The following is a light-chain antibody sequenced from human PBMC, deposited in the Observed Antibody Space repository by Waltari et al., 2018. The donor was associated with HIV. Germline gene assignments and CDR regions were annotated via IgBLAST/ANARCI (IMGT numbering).Light chain of an antibody. J-gene: IGLJ3*02. CDR3: VVYLSSGSWV. Sequence: QTVVTQEPSFSVSPGGTVTLPCGLTSPSVSPYSYPSWYKQSPGQAPRTLIYSTDIRSSGAPARFSGSILGNKAALTITGAQAEDEADYYCVVYLSSGSWVFGGGTKVTVL. CDR2: STD. V-gene: IGLV8-61*01. CDR1: SPSVSPYSY.